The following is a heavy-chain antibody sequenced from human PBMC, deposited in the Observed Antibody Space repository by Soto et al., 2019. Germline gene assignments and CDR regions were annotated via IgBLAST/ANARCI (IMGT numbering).Heavy chain of an antibody. D-gene: IGHD6-13*01. CDR2: IYYSGST. CDR3: ASLIAAAAMDV. V-gene: IGHV4-31*03. Sequence: PSETLSLTCTVSGGSISSGGYYWSWIRQHPGKGLEWIGYIYYSGSTYYNPSLKSRVTISVDTSKNQFSLELSSVTAADTAVYYCASLIAAAAMDVWGQGTTVTVSS. CDR1: GGSISSGGYY. J-gene: IGHJ6*02.